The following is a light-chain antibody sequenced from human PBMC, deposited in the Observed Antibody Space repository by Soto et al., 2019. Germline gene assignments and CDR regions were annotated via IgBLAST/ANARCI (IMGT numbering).Light chain of an antibody. V-gene: IGKV1-12*01. J-gene: IGKJ5*01. CDR3: QQDKSFPIT. Sequence: DLQMNPSPSSVSASVGDRVTITCRASHDISSKLVWYQQKPGRAPNLLVFDSSTLQSGVPSRFSGSGYETDFTLTISSLQAEDFETSHCQQDKSFPITFGDGTRLE. CDR1: HDISSK. CDR2: DSS.